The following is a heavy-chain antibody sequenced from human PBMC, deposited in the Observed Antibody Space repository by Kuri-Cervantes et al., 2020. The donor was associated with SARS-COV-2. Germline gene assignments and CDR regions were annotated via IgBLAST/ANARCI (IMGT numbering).Heavy chain of an antibody. D-gene: IGHD1-26*01. CDR2: INSDGSST. CDR1: GFTFSSYW. CDR3: AKDMGEWDAFDI. Sequence: GESLKISCAASGFTFSSYWMHWVRQAPGKGLVWVSRINSDGSSTSYADSVKGRFTISRDNAKNTLYLQMNCLRAEDTAVYYCAKDMGEWDAFDIWGQGTMVTVSS. J-gene: IGHJ3*02. V-gene: IGHV3-74*01.